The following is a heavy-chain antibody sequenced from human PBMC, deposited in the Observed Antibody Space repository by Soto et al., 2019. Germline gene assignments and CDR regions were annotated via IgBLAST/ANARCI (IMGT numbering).Heavy chain of an antibody. CDR3: ASSRYDSSGYPYYFDY. Sequence: GGSLRLSCAASGFTFSNYAMNWVRQAPGKGLEWVSDISGSGGSTYYAHSVKGRFTISRDNSKNTLYLQMNSLRAEDTAVYYCASSRYDSSGYPYYFDYWGQGTLVTVSS. CDR1: GFTFSNYA. D-gene: IGHD3-22*01. J-gene: IGHJ4*02. CDR2: ISGSGGST. V-gene: IGHV3-23*01.